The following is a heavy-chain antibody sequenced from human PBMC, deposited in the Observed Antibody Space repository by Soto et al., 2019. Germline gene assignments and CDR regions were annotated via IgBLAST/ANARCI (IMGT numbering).Heavy chain of an antibody. V-gene: IGHV3-30*18. D-gene: IGHD2-2*01. J-gene: IGHJ4*02. CDR3: AKDGVCNSTSCSFDY. CDR2: ISYDGSNK. CDR1: GFTFSSYG. Sequence: GGSLRLSCAASGFTFSSYGMHWVRQAPGKGLEWVAVISYDGSNKYYADSVKGRFTISRDNSKNTLYLQINSLRAEDTAVYYCAKDGVCNSTSCSFDYWGQGTLVTVSS.